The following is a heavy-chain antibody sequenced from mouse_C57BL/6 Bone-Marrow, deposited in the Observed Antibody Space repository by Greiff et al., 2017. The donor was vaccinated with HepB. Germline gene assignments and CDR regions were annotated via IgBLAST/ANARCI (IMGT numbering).Heavy chain of an antibody. CDR2: IGPGSGST. D-gene: IGHD1-1*01. Sequence: VKLQESGAELVKPGASVKISCKASGYTFTDYYINWVKQRPGQGLEWIGKIGPGSGSTYYNEKFKGKATLTADKSSSTAYMQLSSLTSEDSAVYFCARSPKYYYGSSSFAYWGQGTLVTVSA. CDR1: GYTFTDYY. CDR3: ARSPKYYYGSSSFAY. J-gene: IGHJ3*01. V-gene: IGHV1-77*01.